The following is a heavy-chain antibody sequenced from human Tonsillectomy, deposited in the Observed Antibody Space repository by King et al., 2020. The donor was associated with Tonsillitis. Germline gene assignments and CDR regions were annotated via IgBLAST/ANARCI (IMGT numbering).Heavy chain of an antibody. CDR1: GGTFSSHA. J-gene: IGHJ4*02. CDR2: IIPIVGAA. CDR3: ATGRSSSGWYLDY. Sequence: GQLVQSGAEVKKPGSSVKVSCQASGGTFSSHAISWVRQAPGQGLTWMGRIIPIVGAANYAQNFQGRVTITADKSTSTAYMELTSLRSEDTALYYCATGRSSSGWYLDYWGQGTLVTVSS. V-gene: IGHV1-69*06. D-gene: IGHD6-19*01.